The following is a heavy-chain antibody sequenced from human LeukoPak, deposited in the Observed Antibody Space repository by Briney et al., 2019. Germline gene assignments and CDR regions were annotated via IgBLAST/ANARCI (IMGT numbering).Heavy chain of an antibody. CDR1: GGSISSYY. V-gene: IGHV4-4*07. Sequence: SETLSLTCAVSGGSISSYYWSWIRQPAGKGLAWIGRIYTSGSTNYNPSLKSRVTMSVDTSKNQFSLKLSSVTAADTAVYYCARDAPTYVPAANYYYYYMDVWGKGTTVTVSS. CDR3: ARDAPTYVPAANYYYYYMDV. J-gene: IGHJ6*03. D-gene: IGHD2-2*01. CDR2: IYTSGST.